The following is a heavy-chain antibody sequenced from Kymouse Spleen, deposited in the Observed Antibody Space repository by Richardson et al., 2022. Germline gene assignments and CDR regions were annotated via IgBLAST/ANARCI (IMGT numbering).Heavy chain of an antibody. CDR1: GGSFSGYY. J-gene: IGHJ5*02. CDR3: ARGGYSGYDEDWFDP. D-gene: IGHD5-12*01. CDR2: INHSGST. V-gene: IGHV4-34*01. Sequence: QVQLQQWGAGLLKPSETLSLTCAVYGGSFSGYYWSWIRQPPGKGLEWIGEINHSGSTNYNPSLKSRVTISVDTSKNQFSLKLSSVTAADTAVYYCARGGYSGYDEDWFDPWGQGTLVTVSS.